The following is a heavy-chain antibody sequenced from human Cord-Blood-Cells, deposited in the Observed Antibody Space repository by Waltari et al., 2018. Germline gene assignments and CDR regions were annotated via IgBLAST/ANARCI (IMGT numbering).Heavy chain of an antibody. CDR3: ARDQRHYDSSGYYAFDI. D-gene: IGHD3-22*01. J-gene: IGHJ3*02. CDR2: IYSGGST. V-gene: IGHV3-53*01. Sequence: EVQLVESGGGLIQPGGSPRLSCAASGFTVSSNYMSWVRQAPGKGLEWVSVIYSGGSTDYADSVKGRFTISRDNSKNTLYLQMNSLRAEDTAVYYCARDQRHYDSSGYYAFDIWGQGTMVTVSS. CDR1: GFTVSSNY.